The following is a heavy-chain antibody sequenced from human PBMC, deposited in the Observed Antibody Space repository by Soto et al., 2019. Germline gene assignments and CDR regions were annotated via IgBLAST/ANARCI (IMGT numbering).Heavy chain of an antibody. Sequence: QVQLVQSGAEVKKPGSSVKVSCKASGGTFSSYAISWVRQAPGQGLAWMVGIIPIFGTANYAPKFQGVATISSAESTSTADMELSSLRSEDTAVYSCAGVEASSGWCPCGYLVQGTLVTVSS. J-gene: IGHJ4*02. CDR2: IIPIFGTA. V-gene: IGHV1-69*01. CDR3: AGVEASSGWCPCGY. D-gene: IGHD6-19*01. CDR1: GGTFSSYA.